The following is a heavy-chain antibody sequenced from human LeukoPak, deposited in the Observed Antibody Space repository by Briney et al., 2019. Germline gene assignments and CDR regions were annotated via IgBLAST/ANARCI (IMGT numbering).Heavy chain of an antibody. J-gene: IGHJ3*02. Sequence: GRSLRLSCAASGFTFSSYGMHWVRQAPGKGLEWVAVIWYDGSNKYYADSVKGRFTISRDNSKNTLYLQMNRLRAEDKAVYYCGRFATGYSYGPDAFDIWGQGTMVTVCS. CDR2: IWYDGSNK. V-gene: IGHV3-33*01. CDR3: GRFATGYSYGPDAFDI. D-gene: IGHD5-18*01. CDR1: GFTFSSYG.